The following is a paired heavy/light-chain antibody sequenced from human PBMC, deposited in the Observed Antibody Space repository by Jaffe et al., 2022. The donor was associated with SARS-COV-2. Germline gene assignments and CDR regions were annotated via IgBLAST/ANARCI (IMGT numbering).Light chain of an antibody. J-gene: IGKJ3*01. CDR3: LQHSTYPFS. V-gene: IGKV1-17*01. CDR2: AAS. Sequence: DIQMTQSPSSLSASVGDRVTLTCRASQAIGILLGWYQQRPGKAPKRLIYAASSLQGGVPSRFSGSGSGTEFTLTISSLQPEDFATYYCLQHSTYPFSFGPGTKVDI. CDR1: QAIGIL.
Heavy chain of an antibody. Sequence: VQLLQSGGGLVQPGGSLRLSCEASGFSFSTYDMSWVRQAPGKGLEWVSVIIGSDGTTHYAESVKGRFTISRDNSKNTLYLQMNSLRVEDTAVYYCVKGGWLDDYSGQGALVTVSS. CDR2: IIGSDGTT. J-gene: IGHJ4*02. V-gene: IGHV3-23*01. CDR3: VKGGWLDDY. D-gene: IGHD6-19*01. CDR1: GFSFSTYD.